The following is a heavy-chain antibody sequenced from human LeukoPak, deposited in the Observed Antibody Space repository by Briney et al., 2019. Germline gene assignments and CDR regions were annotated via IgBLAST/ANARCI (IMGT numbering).Heavy chain of an antibody. V-gene: IGHV3-23*01. Sequence: PGGSLRLSCAASGFTFSSYAMSWVRQAPGKGLEWVSGISGSGGSTFFADSVKGRFTISRDSSKNTLNLQMNSLRAEDTAVYYCAKDRGFSGSSTFDFWGQGTMVTVSS. D-gene: IGHD1-26*01. CDR3: AKDRGFSGSSTFDF. J-gene: IGHJ3*01. CDR1: GFTFSSYA. CDR2: ISGSGGST.